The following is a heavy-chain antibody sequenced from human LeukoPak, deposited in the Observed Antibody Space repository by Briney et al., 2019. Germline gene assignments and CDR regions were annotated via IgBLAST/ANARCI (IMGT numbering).Heavy chain of an antibody. D-gene: IGHD6-6*01. Sequence: PGGSLRLSCVVSGFTFSSYWMSWVRQAPGKGLEWVGRTKNKVNSYTTEYAASVKGRFTISRDDSEKSVYLQMNSLKTEDTAVYYCASSIAARLGIYYMDVWGKGTTVTVSS. CDR1: GFTFSSYW. CDR2: TKNKVNSYTT. CDR3: ASSIAARLGIYYMDV. J-gene: IGHJ6*03. V-gene: IGHV3-72*01.